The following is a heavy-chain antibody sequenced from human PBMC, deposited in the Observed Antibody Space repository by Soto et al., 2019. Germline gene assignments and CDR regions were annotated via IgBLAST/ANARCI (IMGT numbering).Heavy chain of an antibody. CDR2: IGISIGYI. V-gene: IGHV3-21*01. CDR1: GFSLSSYT. CDR3: GRNVLAVTEDAVDV. J-gene: IGHJ3*01. Sequence: EEQLVESGGGLVKPGGSLRLSCVASGFSLSSYTMSWVRQAPGKGLEWVSSIGISIGYIYYGESVTGRFTISRDNAKNSLFLQMNSLRAEDTAVYFWGRNVLAVTEDAVDVWGQGTMVTVSS. D-gene: IGHD6-6*01.